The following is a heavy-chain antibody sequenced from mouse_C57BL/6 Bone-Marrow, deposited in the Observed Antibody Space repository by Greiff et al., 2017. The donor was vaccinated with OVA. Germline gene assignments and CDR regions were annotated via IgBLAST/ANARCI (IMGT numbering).Heavy chain of an antibody. D-gene: IGHD3-3*01. J-gene: IGHJ3*01. CDR3: ASGRRGCRFSY. V-gene: IGHV1-53*01. Sequence: QVQLQQSGPELVKPGASVKLSCKASGYTFTSYWMHWVKQRTGQGLEWIGSINPSNGGTNYDEKFKSKATLTVDKSSSTAYMPLSSLTSADSAVYYCASGRRGCRFSYWCQGTLVTVTA. CDR2: INPSNGGT. CDR1: GYTFTSYW.